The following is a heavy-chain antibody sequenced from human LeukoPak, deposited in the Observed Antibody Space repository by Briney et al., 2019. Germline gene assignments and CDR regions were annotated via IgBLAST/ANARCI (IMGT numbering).Heavy chain of an antibody. Sequence: GASVTVSFKASGFTFTISAMQWVRQARGQRLEWIGWIVVGSGNTNYAQKFQERVTITRDMSTSTAYMELSSLRSEDTAVYYCAAVSVVVGNYYYYGMDVWGQGTTVTVSS. CDR3: AAVSVVVGNYYYYGMDV. D-gene: IGHD2-15*01. V-gene: IGHV1-58*02. CDR1: GFTFTISA. CDR2: IVVGSGNT. J-gene: IGHJ6*02.